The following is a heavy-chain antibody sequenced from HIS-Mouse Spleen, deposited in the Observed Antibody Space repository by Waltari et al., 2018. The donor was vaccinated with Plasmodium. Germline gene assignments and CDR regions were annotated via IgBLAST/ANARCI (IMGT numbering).Heavy chain of an antibody. V-gene: IGHV1-2*02. CDR1: AYTFTGYY. Sequence: QVQLVQSGAAVKKPGASVKVSCKASAYTFTGYYMHWWRQAPGQGLEWMGWINPNSGGTNYAQKFQGRVTMTRDTSISTAYMELSRLRSDDTAVYYCARRAYYYDSSGYGTFDYWGQGTVVTVSS. CDR2: INPNSGGT. J-gene: IGHJ4*02. CDR3: ARRAYYYDSSGYGTFDY. D-gene: IGHD3-22*01.